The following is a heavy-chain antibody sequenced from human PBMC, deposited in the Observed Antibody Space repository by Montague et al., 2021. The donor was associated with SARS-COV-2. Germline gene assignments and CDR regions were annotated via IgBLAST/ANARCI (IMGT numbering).Heavy chain of an antibody. J-gene: IGHJ4*02. CDR1: GGSISSYY. CDR2: IYYSGST. CDR3: ARADMVRGVTV. D-gene: IGHD3-10*01. V-gene: IGHV4-59*01. Sequence: SETLSLTRTVSGGSISSYYWSWIRQHPGKGLEWIGYIYYSGSTNYNPSLKSRVTISVDTSKNQFSLKLSSVTAADTAVYYCARADMVRGVTVWGQGTLVTVSS.